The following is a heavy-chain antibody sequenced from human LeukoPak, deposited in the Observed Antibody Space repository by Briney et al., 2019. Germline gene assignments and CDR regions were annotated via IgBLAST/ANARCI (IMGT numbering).Heavy chain of an antibody. CDR2: IYSCGST. D-gene: IGHD2-15*01. V-gene: IGHV3-66*03. CDR1: GFTVSSNY. CDR3: AKDFGRYCSGGSCYNWFDP. J-gene: IGHJ5*02. Sequence: GGSLRLSCAASGFTVSSNYMSWVRQAPGKGLEWVSVIYSCGSTYYADSVKGRFTIFRDNSKNTLYLQMNSLRAEDTAVYYCAKDFGRYCSGGSCYNWFDPWGQGTLVTVSS.